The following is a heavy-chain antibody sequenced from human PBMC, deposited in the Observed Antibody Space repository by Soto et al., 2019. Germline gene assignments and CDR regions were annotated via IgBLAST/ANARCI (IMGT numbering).Heavy chain of an antibody. CDR2: IYYSGST. J-gene: IGHJ4*02. CDR1: GGSISDDTYY. CDR3: ARGLREGATII. V-gene: IGHV4-30-4*01. D-gene: IGHD1-26*01. Sequence: SETLSLTCTVSGGSISDDTYYWGWIRQPPGKGLEWIGSIYYSGSTYYNPSLKSRVTISVDTSKNQFSLKLSSVTAADTAVYYCARGLREGATIIWGQGTLVTVSS.